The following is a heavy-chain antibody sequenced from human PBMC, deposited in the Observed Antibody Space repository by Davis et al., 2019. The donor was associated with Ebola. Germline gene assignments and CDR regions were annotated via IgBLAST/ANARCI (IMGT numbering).Heavy chain of an antibody. D-gene: IGHD3-3*01. CDR2: TTLSGGST. V-gene: IGHV3-23*01. J-gene: IGHJ6*04. CDR3: AKSGLSFGVVKYHYGMDV. Sequence: GESLKISCAASGFSIDEHAMHWVRQAPGKGLEWVSGTTLSGGSTYYADSVKGRFTISRDNSRNTLYLQMNSLRAEDTAVYYCAKSGLSFGVVKYHYGMDVWGKGTTVTVSS. CDR1: GFSIDEHA.